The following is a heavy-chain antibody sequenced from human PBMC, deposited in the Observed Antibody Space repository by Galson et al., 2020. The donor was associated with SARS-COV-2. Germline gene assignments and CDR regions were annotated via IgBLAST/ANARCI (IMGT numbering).Heavy chain of an antibody. J-gene: IGHJ6*01. V-gene: IGHV4-59*01. D-gene: IGHD3-10*01. CDR1: GGSISNYF. CDR3: ARGNQQDSRGGLDV. Sequence: SQTLSLTCTVSGGSISNYFWSWIRQPPGKGLEWIGYINYSGSTNYSPSLKSRVTISVDTSNNQLSLGLSSVTAANTAIYYCARGNQQDSRGGLDVWGQGTTVTVSS. CDR2: INYSGST.